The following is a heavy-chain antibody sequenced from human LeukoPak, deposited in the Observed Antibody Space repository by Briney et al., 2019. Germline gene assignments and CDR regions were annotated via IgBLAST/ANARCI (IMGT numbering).Heavy chain of an antibody. J-gene: IGHJ6*03. V-gene: IGHV4-4*07. CDR1: GGSINSYH. Sequence: SETLSLTCSVSGGSINSYHWGWIRQPAGKGLEWIGRMYTSGNTNYNPSLKSRITMSVDTSKNQFSLKLSSVAAADTAVYYCARDSAYYDGSGYYSNYYYYMDVWGKGTTVTVSS. D-gene: IGHD3-22*01. CDR2: MYTSGNT. CDR3: ARDSAYYDGSGYYSNYYYYMDV.